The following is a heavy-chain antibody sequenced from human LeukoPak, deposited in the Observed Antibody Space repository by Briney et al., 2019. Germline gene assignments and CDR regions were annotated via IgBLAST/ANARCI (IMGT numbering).Heavy chain of an antibody. CDR3: ARGPDYTLTTFYYYYYMDV. J-gene: IGHJ6*03. CDR2: IIPIFGTA. CDR1: GGTFSRYA. Sequence: SVTVSCKASGGTFSRYAISWVRQAPGQGLEWMGGIIPIFGTANYAQKFPGRVTITTDESTSTAYRELSSLRSEDTAVYYCARGPDYTLTTFYYYYYMDVWGKGTTVTVSS. D-gene: IGHD2-2*02. V-gene: IGHV1-69*05.